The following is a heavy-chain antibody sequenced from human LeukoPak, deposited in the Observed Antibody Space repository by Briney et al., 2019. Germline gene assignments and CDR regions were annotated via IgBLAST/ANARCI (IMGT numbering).Heavy chain of an antibody. CDR3: ARARNEKAGPTGLFHYYALDV. D-gene: IGHD2-21*01. J-gene: IGHJ6*02. CDR1: GGTFSTYT. V-gene: IGHV1-69*06. CDR2: IVPVFGTR. Sequence: SVRVSCKASGGTFSTYTVSWVRQAPGQGLEWIGGIVPVFGTRNYAQRFQDRVTIAADKFTNTAYMSLTSLRSEDTAIYFCARARNEKAGPTGLFHYYALDVWGQGTSVTVSS.